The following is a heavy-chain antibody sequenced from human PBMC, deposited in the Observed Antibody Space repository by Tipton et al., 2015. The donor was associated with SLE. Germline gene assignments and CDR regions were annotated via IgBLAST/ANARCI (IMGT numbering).Heavy chain of an antibody. CDR3: AGDYDSGSYRFDF. CDR2: IYYRGST. D-gene: IGHD3-10*01. J-gene: IGHJ4*02. Sequence: LRLSCTVSGGSISSYYWSWIRQPPGKGLEWIGYIYYRGSTIYNPSLKSRVTISVDTSKNQFSLKLNSVTAADTAVYYCAGDYDSGSYRFDFWGQGTLVTVSS. CDR1: GGSISSYY. V-gene: IGHV4-59*01.